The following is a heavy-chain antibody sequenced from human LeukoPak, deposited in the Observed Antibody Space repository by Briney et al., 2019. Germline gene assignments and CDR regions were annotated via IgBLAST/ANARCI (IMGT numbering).Heavy chain of an antibody. D-gene: IGHD1-26*01. Sequence: ASVKVSCKASGYTFTSYYMHWVRQTPEQGLEWMGIINPSGGSTSYAQKFQGRVTTTRDTSASTAYMELSSLRSEDMAVHYCARGGARSSARYFDYWGQGTLVTVSS. V-gene: IGHV1-46*01. J-gene: IGHJ4*02. CDR2: INPSGGST. CDR3: ARGGARSSARYFDY. CDR1: GYTFTSYY.